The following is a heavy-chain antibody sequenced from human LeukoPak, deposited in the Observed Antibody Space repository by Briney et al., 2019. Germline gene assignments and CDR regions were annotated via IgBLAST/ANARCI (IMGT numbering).Heavy chain of an antibody. J-gene: IGHJ5*02. CDR1: GFTFSSYG. CDR2: ISYDGSNK. CDR3: ARGGGVYVIVVVVAAQNWFDP. V-gene: IGHV3-30*03. D-gene: IGHD2-15*01. Sequence: GRSLRLSCAASGFTFSSYGMHWVRQAPGKGLEWVAVISYDGSNKYYADSVKGRFTISRDNSKNTLYLQMNSLRAEDTAVYHCARGGGVYVIVVVVAAQNWFDPWGQGTLVTVSS.